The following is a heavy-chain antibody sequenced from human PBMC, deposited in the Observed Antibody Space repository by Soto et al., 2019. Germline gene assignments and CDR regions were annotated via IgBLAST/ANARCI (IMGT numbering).Heavy chain of an antibody. CDR1: GFTFSSYG. D-gene: IGHD3-22*01. CDR2: IWYDGSNK. V-gene: IGHV3-33*01. CDR3: ARLDYYDSSGYYVANYYYGMDV. Sequence: ESGGGVVQPGRSLRLSCAASGFTFSSYGMHWVRQAPGKGLEWVAVIWYDGSNKYYADSVKVRFTISRDNSKNTLYLQMNSLRAEDTAVYYCARLDYYDSSGYYVANYYYGMDVWGQGTTVTVSS. J-gene: IGHJ6*02.